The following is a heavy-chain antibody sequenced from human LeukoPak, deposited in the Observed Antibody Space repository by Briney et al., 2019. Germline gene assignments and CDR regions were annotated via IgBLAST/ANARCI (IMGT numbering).Heavy chain of an antibody. V-gene: IGHV4-34*01. D-gene: IGHD1-14*01. Sequence: SEALSLTCAVYGGSFSGYYWGWIRQPPGKGLEWIGEINHSGSTNYNPSLKSRVTISVDTSKNQFSLKLSSVTAADTAVYYCATLVYINGMDVWGQGTTVTVSS. CDR1: GGSFSGYY. J-gene: IGHJ6*02. CDR3: ATLVYINGMDV. CDR2: INHSGST.